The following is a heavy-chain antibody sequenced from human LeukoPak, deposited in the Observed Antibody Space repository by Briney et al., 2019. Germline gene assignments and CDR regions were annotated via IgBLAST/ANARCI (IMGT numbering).Heavy chain of an antibody. J-gene: IGHJ4*02. V-gene: IGHV3-53*01. CDR3: AKIATYYDSSPFDY. Sequence: GGSLRLSCAASGFTFSTNYLSWVRQAPGKGLQWVSVISNGNNAYYADSLRGRFTISRDNSRNILYLQMDSLRAEDTAVYNCAKIATYYDSSPFDYWGQGTLVTVSS. CDR1: GFTFSTNY. CDR2: ISNGNNA. D-gene: IGHD3-22*01.